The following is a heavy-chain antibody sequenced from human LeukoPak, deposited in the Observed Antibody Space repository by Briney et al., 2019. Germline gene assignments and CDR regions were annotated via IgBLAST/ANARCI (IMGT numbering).Heavy chain of an antibody. CDR1: GFTFGDYG. J-gene: IGHJ4*02. CDR2: INWNGGST. CDR3: ARSGVGYCTNGVCFVDY. D-gene: IGHD2-8*01. Sequence: GGSLRLSCAASGFTFGDYGMSWVRQAPGKGLEWVSGINWNGGSTGFAGSVKGRFTISRDNAKNSLYLQMNSLRAEDTAVYYCARSGVGYCTNGVCFVDYWGQGTLVTVSS. V-gene: IGHV3-20*04.